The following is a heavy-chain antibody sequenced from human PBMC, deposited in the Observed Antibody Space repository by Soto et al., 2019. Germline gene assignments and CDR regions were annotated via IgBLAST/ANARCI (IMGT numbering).Heavy chain of an antibody. Sequence: ASVKVSCKASGYTFTSYGISWVRQAPGQGPEWMGWINAYTGNTNYAQKLQGRVTMTTDTSTSTAYMELRSLRSDDTAVYYCARDTAEYSSSWYGVNYWGQGTLVTVSS. V-gene: IGHV1-18*01. CDR2: INAYTGNT. CDR3: ARDTAEYSSSWYGVNY. J-gene: IGHJ4*02. D-gene: IGHD6-13*01. CDR1: GYTFTSYG.